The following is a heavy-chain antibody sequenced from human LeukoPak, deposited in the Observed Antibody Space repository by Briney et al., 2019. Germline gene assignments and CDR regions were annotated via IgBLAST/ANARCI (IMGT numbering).Heavy chain of an antibody. CDR2: IYPGDSDT. CDR3: ARQQLVLEEYFQH. V-gene: IGHV5-51*01. Sequence: GESLKISCKGSGYSFTSYWIGWVRQMPGKGLEWMGLIYPGDSDTRYSPSFQGQVTISADKSISTAYLQWSSLKASDTAMYYCARQQLVLEEYFQHWGQGTLVTVSS. D-gene: IGHD6-13*01. J-gene: IGHJ1*01. CDR1: GYSFTSYW.